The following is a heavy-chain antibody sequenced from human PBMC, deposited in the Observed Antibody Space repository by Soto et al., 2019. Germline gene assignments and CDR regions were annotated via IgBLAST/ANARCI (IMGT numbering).Heavy chain of an antibody. CDR3: ARDRDSSGFNDY. Sequence: SETLSLTCTVAGGSISDGGYYWIWIRQHPGKGLEWIGYIYYSGSTNYNPSLKSRVTISVDTSKNQFSLKLSSVTAADTAVYYCARDRDSSGFNDYWGQGTLVTVSS. CDR2: IYYSGST. CDR1: GGSISDGGYY. V-gene: IGHV4-61*08. J-gene: IGHJ4*02. D-gene: IGHD3-22*01.